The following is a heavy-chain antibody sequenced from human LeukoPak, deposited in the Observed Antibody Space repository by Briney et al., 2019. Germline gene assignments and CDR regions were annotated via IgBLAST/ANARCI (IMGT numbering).Heavy chain of an antibody. Sequence: SVKVSCKASGGTFSSYAISWVRQAPGQGLEWMGGIIPIFGTANYAQKFQGRVTITADKSTSTAYMELSSLRSEDTAVYYCARTSYGSGSHYNGYWFDPWGQGTLVTVSS. CDR3: ARTSYGSGSHYNGYWFDP. V-gene: IGHV1-69*06. D-gene: IGHD3-10*01. CDR1: GGTFSSYA. CDR2: IIPIFGTA. J-gene: IGHJ5*02.